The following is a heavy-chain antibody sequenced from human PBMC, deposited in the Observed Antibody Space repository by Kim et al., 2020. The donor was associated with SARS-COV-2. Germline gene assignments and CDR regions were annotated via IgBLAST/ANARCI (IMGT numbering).Heavy chain of an antibody. V-gene: IGHV1-18*04. D-gene: IGHD3-22*01. CDR3: ARVGQTMIVVADWYFDL. Sequence: ASVKVSCKASGYTFTSYGISWVRQAPGQGLEWMGWISAYNGNTNYAQKLQGRVTMTTDTSTSTAYMELRSLRSDDTAVYYCARVGQTMIVVADWYFDLWGRGTLVTVSS. J-gene: IGHJ2*01. CDR2: ISAYNGNT. CDR1: GYTFTSYG.